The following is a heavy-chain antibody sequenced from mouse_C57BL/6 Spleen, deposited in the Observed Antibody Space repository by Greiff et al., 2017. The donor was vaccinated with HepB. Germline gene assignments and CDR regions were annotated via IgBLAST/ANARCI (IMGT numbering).Heavy chain of an antibody. Sequence: LEESGAELARPGASVKLSCKASGYTFTSYGISWVKQRTGQGLEWLGEIYPRSGNTYYNEKFKGKATLTADKSSSTAYMELRSLTSEDSAVYFCARIITTVVDPYYFDYWGQGTTLTVSS. CDR1: GYTFTSYG. J-gene: IGHJ2*01. CDR3: ARIITTVVDPYYFDY. CDR2: IYPRSGNT. D-gene: IGHD1-1*01. V-gene: IGHV1-81*01.